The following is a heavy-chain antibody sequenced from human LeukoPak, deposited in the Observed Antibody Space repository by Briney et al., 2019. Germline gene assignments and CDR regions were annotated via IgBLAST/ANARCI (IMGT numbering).Heavy chain of an antibody. J-gene: IGHJ1*01. D-gene: IGHD6-19*01. CDR2: IYYSGST. CDR1: GGSISSSSYY. V-gene: IGHV4-39*01. CDR3: ARGGWYPESFQH. Sequence: SETLSLTCTVSGGSISSSSYYWGWIRQPPGKGLEWIASIYYSGSTYYNPSLKSRITISVDTSKNQFSLKLTSVTAADTAVYYCARGGWYPESFQHWGQGALVTVSS.